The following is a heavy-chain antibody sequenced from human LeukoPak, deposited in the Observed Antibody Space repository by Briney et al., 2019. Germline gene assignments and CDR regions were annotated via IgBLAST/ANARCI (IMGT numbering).Heavy chain of an antibody. J-gene: IGHJ4*02. Sequence: ASVKVSCKASGGTFSTYAISWVRQAPGQGLEWVGVIIPMVGTATYEQRFQGRVTITADESTSTAYMELSSMRSEDTAVYYCARDLYCNRTSCSVWGQGTLVIVSS. CDR1: GGTFSTYA. D-gene: IGHD2-2*01. CDR2: IIPMVGTA. V-gene: IGHV1-69*01. CDR3: ARDLYCNRTSCSV.